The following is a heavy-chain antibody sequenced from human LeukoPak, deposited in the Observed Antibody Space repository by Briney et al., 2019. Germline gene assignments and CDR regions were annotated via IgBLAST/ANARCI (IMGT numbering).Heavy chain of an antibody. Sequence: GESLKISCKGSGYRFTTYWIAWVRQMPGKRLEWMGRIDPSDSYTNYNPSFRGHITISADKSSSTAYLHWSSLKAPDTAMYFFARQYSGYDYYFDYWGQGILVTVS. D-gene: IGHD5-12*01. V-gene: IGHV5-10-1*01. J-gene: IGHJ4*02. CDR3: ARQYSGYDYYFDY. CDR2: IDPSDSYT. CDR1: GYRFTTYW.